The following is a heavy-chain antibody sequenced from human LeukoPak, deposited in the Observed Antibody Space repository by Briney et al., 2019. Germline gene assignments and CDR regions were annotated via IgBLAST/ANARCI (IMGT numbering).Heavy chain of an antibody. V-gene: IGHV4-59*08. CDR3: ARRPCYDYAFDI. J-gene: IGHJ3*02. CDR2: IYYTGST. CDR1: GYSISNYY. D-gene: IGHD2-2*01. Sequence: PSETLSLTCTVAGYSISNYYWSWIRQPPGKGLEWIGYIYYTGSTNYNPSLESRVTMSADTSNNHFSLKLTSVTAADTAVYYCARRPCYDYAFDIWGQGTMVTVSS.